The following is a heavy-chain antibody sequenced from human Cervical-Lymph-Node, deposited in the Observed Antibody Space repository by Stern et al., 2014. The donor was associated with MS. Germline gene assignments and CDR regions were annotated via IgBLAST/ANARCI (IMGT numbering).Heavy chain of an antibody. CDR2: ISAYNGNT. Sequence: VKLVESGAEVMKPGASVQVSCQASGYTFTSYGISWVRQAPGKGLEWMGWISAYNGNTNYAQKLQGRVTMTTDTSTSTAYMELRSLRSDDTAVYYCARGLLCSENAFDIWGQGTMVTVSS. CDR3: ARGLLCSENAFDI. D-gene: IGHD2-2*01. CDR1: GYTFTSYG. J-gene: IGHJ3*02. V-gene: IGHV1-18*01.